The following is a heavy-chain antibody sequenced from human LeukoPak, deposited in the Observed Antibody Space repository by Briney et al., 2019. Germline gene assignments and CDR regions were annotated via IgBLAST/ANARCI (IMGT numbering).Heavy chain of an antibody. V-gene: IGHV1-2*06. CDR1: GYTFTDYY. CDR2: LNPNSGDT. CDR3: ARDRGTTYASDI. D-gene: IGHD4-11*01. J-gene: IGHJ3*02. Sequence: AASVIVSFKASGYTFTDYYMHWVRQAPGQGLEWMGRLNPNSGDTDYAQNFRGRVTMTRDTSITTAYMELRRLTSDDTAVYYCARDRGTTYASDIWGQGTMVTVSS.